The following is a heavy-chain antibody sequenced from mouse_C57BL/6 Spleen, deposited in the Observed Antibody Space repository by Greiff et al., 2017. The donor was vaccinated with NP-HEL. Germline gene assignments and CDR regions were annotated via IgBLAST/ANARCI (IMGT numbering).Heavy chain of an antibody. Sequence: QVQLQQPGAELVRPGSSVKLSCKASGYTFTSYWMDWVKQRPGQGLEWIGNIYPSDSETHYNQKFKDKATLTVDKSSSTAYMPLSSLTSEDSAVYYCAREEYAMDYWGQGTSVTVSS. CDR3: AREEYAMDY. J-gene: IGHJ4*01. CDR2: IYPSDSET. V-gene: IGHV1-61*01. CDR1: GYTFTSYW.